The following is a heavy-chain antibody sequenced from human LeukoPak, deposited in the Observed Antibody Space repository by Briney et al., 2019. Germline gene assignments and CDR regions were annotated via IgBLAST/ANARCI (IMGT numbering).Heavy chain of an antibody. J-gene: IGHJ5*02. CDR1: GFTLSSYE. CDR3: AREGYNWFDP. V-gene: IGHV3-48*03. Sequence: PGGSLRLSCAASGFTLSSYEMNWFRQAPGKGLEWVAYIDSSATGIHYADSVKGRFAISRDNAKNTLYLQMNSLRAEDTAVYYCAREGYNWFDPWGQGTLVTVSS. CDR2: IDSSATGI.